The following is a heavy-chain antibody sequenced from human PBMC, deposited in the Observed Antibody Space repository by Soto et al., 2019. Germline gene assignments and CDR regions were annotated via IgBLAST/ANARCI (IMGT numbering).Heavy chain of an antibody. D-gene: IGHD3-22*01. V-gene: IGHV1-69*08. CDR3: AGDPDSHYNDSHASSYP. CDR1: GGTFSTYT. J-gene: IGHJ5*02. CDR2: IIPIIGII. Sequence: QVQLVQSGAEVKKPGSSVKVSCKASGGTFSTYTITWVRQAPGHGLECMGRIIPIIGIINYAQKFQGRVTITADKFTGTAYMELTRRRADDTAVYYCAGDPDSHYNDSHASSYPWGQGTLVTVSS.